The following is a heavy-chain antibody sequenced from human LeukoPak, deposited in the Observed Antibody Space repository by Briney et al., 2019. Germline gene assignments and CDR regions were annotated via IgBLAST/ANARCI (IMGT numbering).Heavy chain of an antibody. Sequence: PGGSLRLSCAASGFTFSSYSMNWVRQAPGKGLEWVSAISGSGGSIYYVDSVKGRFTISRDNSKNTLYLQMNSLRAEDTAVYYCAKAQMYYYDSSAYYRYWGQGTTVIVSS. V-gene: IGHV3-23*01. CDR2: ISGSGGSI. CDR1: GFTFSSYS. CDR3: AKAQMYYYDSSAYYRY. J-gene: IGHJ6*02. D-gene: IGHD3-22*01.